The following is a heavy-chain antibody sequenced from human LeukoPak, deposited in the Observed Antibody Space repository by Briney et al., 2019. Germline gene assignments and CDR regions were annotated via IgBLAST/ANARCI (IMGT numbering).Heavy chain of an antibody. D-gene: IGHD2-2*01. CDR3: ARTSTRTAGYFQH. Sequence: GSLRLSCAASGFTFSSYAMHWVRQAPGKGLEWVAVISYDGSNKYYADSVKGRFTISRDNSKNTLYLQMNSLRAEDTAVYYCARTSTRTAGYFQHWGQGTLVTVSS. CDR2: ISYDGSNK. V-gene: IGHV3-30-3*01. CDR1: GFTFSSYA. J-gene: IGHJ1*01.